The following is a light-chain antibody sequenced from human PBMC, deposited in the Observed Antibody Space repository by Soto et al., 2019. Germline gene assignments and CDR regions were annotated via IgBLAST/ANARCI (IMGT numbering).Light chain of an antibody. CDR3: ASYAVREA. J-gene: IGLJ2*01. V-gene: IGLV2-8*01. CDR2: EVS. Sequence: QSVLTQPPSASGSPGQSVTISCTGTSSDVGAYNYVSWYQQHPGKAPKLIIYEVSERPSGVPDRFSGSKSGNTASLTVSGLQADDEADYYCASYAVREAFGGGTKVTVL. CDR1: SSDVGAYNY.